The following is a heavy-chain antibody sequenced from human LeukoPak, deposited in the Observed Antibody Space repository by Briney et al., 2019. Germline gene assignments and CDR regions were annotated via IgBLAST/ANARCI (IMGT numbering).Heavy chain of an antibody. CDR2: INHSGST. CDR1: GGPFSGYY. Sequence: SETLSLTCAVYGGPFSGYYWSWIRQPPGKGLEWIGEINHSGSTNYNPSLKSRVTISVDTSKNQFSLKLSSVAAADTAVYYCARRPYSSSYQYFQHWGQGTLVTVSS. D-gene: IGHD6-13*01. V-gene: IGHV4-34*01. J-gene: IGHJ1*01. CDR3: ARRPYSSSYQYFQH.